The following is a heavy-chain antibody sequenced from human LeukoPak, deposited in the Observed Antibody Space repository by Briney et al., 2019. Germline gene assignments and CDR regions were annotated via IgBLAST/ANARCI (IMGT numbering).Heavy chain of an antibody. V-gene: IGHV3-66*02. J-gene: IGHJ4*02. CDR2: IYSGGST. Sequence: GGSLRLSCAASGFTVSTHYMTWVRQAPGKGLEWVSVIYSGGSTYYADSVTGRFTIPRDNSKNTVYLQMNSLRTEDTAVYYCTRLPNYWGQGTLVTVSS. CDR1: GFTVSTHY. CDR3: TRLPNY.